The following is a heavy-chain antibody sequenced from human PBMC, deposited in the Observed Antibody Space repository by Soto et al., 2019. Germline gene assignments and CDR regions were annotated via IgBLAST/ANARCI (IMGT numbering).Heavy chain of an antibody. V-gene: IGHV4-4*02. Sequence: PSETLSLTCTVSGGSISSNWWSWVRQPPGKGLEWIAEIYHSGSTNYNPSLKSRVTISVDKSKNQFSLKLSSVTAADTAVYYCARLKEYYDTAGYYKYFDYWGQGTLVTVSS. D-gene: IGHD3-22*01. CDR2: IYHSGST. J-gene: IGHJ4*02. CDR1: GGSISSNW. CDR3: ARLKEYYDTAGYYKYFDY.